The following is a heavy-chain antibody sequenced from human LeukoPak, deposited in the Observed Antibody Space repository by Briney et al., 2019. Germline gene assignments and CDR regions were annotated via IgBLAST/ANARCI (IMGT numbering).Heavy chain of an antibody. CDR2: INPNSGGT. J-gene: IGHJ3*02. V-gene: IGHV1-2*02. CDR3: ASIPRYCSGGSCYSGYDAFDI. CDR1: GYTFTGYY. D-gene: IGHD2-15*01. Sequence: EASVKVSCKASGYTFTGYYMHWVRQAPGQGLEWMGWINPNSGGTNYAQKLQGRVTMTRDTSISTAYMELSRLRSDDTAVYYCASIPRYCSGGSCYSGYDAFDIWGQGTMVTVSS.